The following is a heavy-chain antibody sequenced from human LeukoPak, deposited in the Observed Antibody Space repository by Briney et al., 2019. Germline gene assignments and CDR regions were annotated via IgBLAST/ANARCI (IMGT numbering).Heavy chain of an antibody. V-gene: IGHV4-38-2*02. CDR2: IYHSGST. D-gene: IGHD3-22*01. Sequence: SETLSLTCTVSGYSISSGYYWGWIRQPPGKGLEWTGSIYHSGSTYYNPSLKSRVTISVDTSKNQFSLKLSSVTAADTAVYYCARGGRRYYDSSGYYLFDYWGQGTLVTVSS. CDR3: ARGGRRYYDSSGYYLFDY. CDR1: GYSISSGYY. J-gene: IGHJ4*02.